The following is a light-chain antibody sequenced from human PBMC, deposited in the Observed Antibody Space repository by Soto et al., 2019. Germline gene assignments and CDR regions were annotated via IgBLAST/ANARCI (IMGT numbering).Light chain of an antibody. CDR1: QSVSGW. CDR2: DAS. Sequence: IQMTQSPSSLSASVGDRLSITCRASQSVSGWLAWYQQKPGEAPKLLIYDASALPRGVPSRFSGSGSGTKFTLTIASLQPDDFATYYCQQYETFSGTFGPGTKVDIK. V-gene: IGKV1-5*01. J-gene: IGKJ1*01. CDR3: QQYETFSGT.